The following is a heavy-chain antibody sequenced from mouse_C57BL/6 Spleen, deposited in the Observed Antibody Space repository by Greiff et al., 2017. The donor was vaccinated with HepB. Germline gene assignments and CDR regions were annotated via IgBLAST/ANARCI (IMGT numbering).Heavy chain of an antibody. V-gene: IGHV1-82*01. CDR2: IYPGDGDT. Sequence: QVQLQQSGPELVKPGASVKISCKASGYAFSSSWMNWVKQRPGKGLEWIGRIYPGDGDTNYNGKFKGKATLTADKSSSTAYMQLSSLTSEDSAVYFCARTAQATLYYFDYWGQGTTLTVSS. D-gene: IGHD3-2*02. CDR3: ARTAQATLYYFDY. J-gene: IGHJ2*01. CDR1: GYAFSSSW.